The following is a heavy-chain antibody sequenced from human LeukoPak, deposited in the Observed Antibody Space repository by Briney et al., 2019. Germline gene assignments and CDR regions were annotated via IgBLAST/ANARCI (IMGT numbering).Heavy chain of an antibody. Sequence: GGSLRLSCAASGFTFSSYGMHWVRQAPGKGLEGVAVICYDGSNKYYADSVKGRFTISRDNSKTTLYLQMNSLRAEDTAVYYCARDRSIAVAGRNYFDYWGQGTLVTVSS. CDR2: ICYDGSNK. CDR3: ARDRSIAVAGRNYFDY. D-gene: IGHD6-19*01. CDR1: GFTFSSYG. J-gene: IGHJ4*02. V-gene: IGHV3-33*01.